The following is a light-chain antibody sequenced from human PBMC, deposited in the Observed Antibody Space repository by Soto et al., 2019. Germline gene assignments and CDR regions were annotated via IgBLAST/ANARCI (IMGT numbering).Light chain of an antibody. V-gene: IGKV3-15*01. CDR3: QQYNNWPRT. CDR2: GAS. CDR1: QSVSSN. Sequence: EIVMTQSPATLSVSPGERATLSCRASQSVSSNLPWYQQKPGQAPRLLIYGASTRATGIPARFSGSGSGTEFTLIISSLQSEDFAVYYCQQYNNWPRTFGQGTKVEIK. J-gene: IGKJ1*01.